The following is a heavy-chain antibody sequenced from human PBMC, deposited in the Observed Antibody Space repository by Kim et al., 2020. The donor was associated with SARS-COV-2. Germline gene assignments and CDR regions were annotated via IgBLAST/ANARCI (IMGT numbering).Heavy chain of an antibody. CDR2: IWYDGSNK. Sequence: GGSLRLSCAASGFTFSSYAMHWVRQAPGKGLEWVAVIWYDGSNKYYADSVKGRFTISRDNSKNTLYLQMNSLRAEDTAVYYCAKSGYSYGYGKYYFDYWGQGTLVTVSS. V-gene: IGHV3-33*06. CDR1: GFTFSSYA. CDR3: AKSGYSYGYGKYYFDY. J-gene: IGHJ4*02. D-gene: IGHD5-18*01.